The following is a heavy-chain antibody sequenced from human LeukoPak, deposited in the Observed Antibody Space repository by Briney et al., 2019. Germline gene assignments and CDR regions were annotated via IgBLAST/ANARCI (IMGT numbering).Heavy chain of an antibody. J-gene: IGHJ5*02. CDR1: GYTFSSYD. Sequence: AAVKVSCKASGYTFSSYDINWVRQAPGQGLEWMGWMNPNSGNTVYAQKFQGRVTLTRDSSTSTAYMELSSLRSEDTAVYYCARGTPLAAAVTPRWFDPWGQGTLVTVSS. CDR3: ARGTPLAAAVTPRWFDP. D-gene: IGHD6-25*01. V-gene: IGHV1-8*01. CDR2: MNPNSGNT.